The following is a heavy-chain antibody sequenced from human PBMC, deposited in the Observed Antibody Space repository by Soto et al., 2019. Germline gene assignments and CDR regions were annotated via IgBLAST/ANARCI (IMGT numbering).Heavy chain of an antibody. V-gene: IGHV3-30*18. Sequence: QVQLVESGGGVVQPGRSLRLSCAASGFTFSTYGMHWVRQAPGKGLEWVAVISYDGNNKYYADSVKGRFTIARDNSKNTLFLQMDSLRAADTAVYYCAKDHLPSTVTTPGYWGQGTLVTVSS. D-gene: IGHD4-17*01. CDR3: AKDHLPSTVTTPGY. CDR1: GFTFSTYG. J-gene: IGHJ4*02. CDR2: ISYDGNNK.